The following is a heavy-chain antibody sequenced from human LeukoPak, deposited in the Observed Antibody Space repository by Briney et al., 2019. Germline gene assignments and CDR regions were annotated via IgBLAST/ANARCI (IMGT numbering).Heavy chain of an antibody. CDR1: GFSFSKYW. J-gene: IGHJ4*02. Sequence: KSGGSLRLSCAVSGFSFSKYWMNWVRQAPGKGLEWVANIKRDGSEKYYVDSVKGRFTISRDNAKNSLYLQMDSLRAEDTAVYYCARSRSAGYWGQGTLVTVSS. CDR3: ARSRSAGY. CDR2: IKRDGSEK. V-gene: IGHV3-7*01.